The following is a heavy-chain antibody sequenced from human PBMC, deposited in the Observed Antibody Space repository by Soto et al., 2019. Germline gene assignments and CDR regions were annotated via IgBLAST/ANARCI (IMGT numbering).Heavy chain of an antibody. Sequence: QLQLMQSGGEAKKPGASVKVSCEASGYSFSTYAISWLRQAPGQGLEWMGLITPNNGYTNYAQKFQGRLILTTDIPSSTAYMELTSLRYDDTAMYYCATSYDSGFDPWGQGTLVSVS. CDR2: ITPNNGYT. CDR3: ATSYDSGFDP. V-gene: IGHV1-18*01. CDR1: GYSFSTYA. J-gene: IGHJ5*02. D-gene: IGHD3-3*01.